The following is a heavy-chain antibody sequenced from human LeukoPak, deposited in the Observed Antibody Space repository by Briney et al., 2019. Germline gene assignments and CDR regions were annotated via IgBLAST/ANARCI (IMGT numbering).Heavy chain of an antibody. Sequence: ASVKVSCKVSGYTLTELSMHWVRQAPGKGLEWMGGFDPEDGETIYAQKFQGRVTMTEDTSTDTAYMELSSLRSEDTAVYYCARGQTLNSYYDFWSGYDAKYYFDYWGQGTLVTVSS. CDR3: ARGQTLNSYYDFWSGYDAKYYFDY. J-gene: IGHJ4*02. CDR1: GYTLTELS. CDR2: FDPEDGET. V-gene: IGHV1-24*01. D-gene: IGHD3-3*01.